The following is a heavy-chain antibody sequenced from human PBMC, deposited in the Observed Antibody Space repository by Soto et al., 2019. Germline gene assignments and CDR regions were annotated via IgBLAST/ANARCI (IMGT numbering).Heavy chain of an antibody. J-gene: IGHJ6*02. CDR3: ARIEAWTAAGTGSNPYYYYGMDV. CDR2: ISAYNGNT. CDR1: GYTFTSYG. V-gene: IGHV1-18*01. Sequence: GASVKVSCKASGYTFTSYGISWVLQAPGQGLEWMGWISAYNGNTNYAQKLQGRVTMTTDTSTSTAYMELRSLRSDDTAVYYCARIEAWTAAGTGSNPYYYYGMDVWGQGTTVTVSS. D-gene: IGHD6-13*01.